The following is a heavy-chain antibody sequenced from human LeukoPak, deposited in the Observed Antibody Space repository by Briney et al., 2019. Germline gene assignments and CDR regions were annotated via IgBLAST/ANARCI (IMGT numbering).Heavy chain of an antibody. CDR1: GFHFTAYV. CDR3: ARDYVPMSPDY. J-gene: IGHJ4*02. Sequence: GDSLRLSCAASGFHFTAYVMIWLRQAPGKSLEWLPYIGPRLRRPYYADSVSGRFVISRDAAKNSLELQMRGRRAEDTAVYYCARDYVPMSPDYGGPGTLVSVSS. D-gene: IGHD3-10*02. CDR2: IGPRLRRP. V-gene: IGHV3-11*06.